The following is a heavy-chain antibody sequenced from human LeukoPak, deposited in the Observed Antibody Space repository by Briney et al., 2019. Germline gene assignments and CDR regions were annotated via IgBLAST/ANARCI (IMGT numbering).Heavy chain of an antibody. D-gene: IGHD6-6*01. CDR3: ARGLGSSSTNNNWFDP. J-gene: IGHJ5*02. CDR1: GGSFSGYY. V-gene: IGHV4-34*01. Sequence: SETLSLTCAVYGGSFSGYYWSWIRQPPGKGLEWIGEINHSGSTNYNPSLKSRVIISVDTSKNQFSLKLSSLTAADTAVYFCARGLGSSSTNNNWFDPWGQGTLVTVSS. CDR2: INHSGST.